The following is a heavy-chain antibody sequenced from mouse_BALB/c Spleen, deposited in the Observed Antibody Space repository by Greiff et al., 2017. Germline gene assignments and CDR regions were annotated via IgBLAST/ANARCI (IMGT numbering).Heavy chain of an antibody. Sequence: DVMLVESGGGLVKPGGSLKLSCAASGFTFSSYAMSWVRQTPEKRLEWVATISSGGSYTYYPDSVKGRFTISRDNAKNTLYLQMSSLRSEDTAMYYCASLTTVAAFDYWGQGTTLTVSS. J-gene: IGHJ2*01. CDR3: ASLTTVAAFDY. V-gene: IGHV5-9-1*01. D-gene: IGHD1-1*01. CDR1: GFTFSSYA. CDR2: ISSGGSYT.